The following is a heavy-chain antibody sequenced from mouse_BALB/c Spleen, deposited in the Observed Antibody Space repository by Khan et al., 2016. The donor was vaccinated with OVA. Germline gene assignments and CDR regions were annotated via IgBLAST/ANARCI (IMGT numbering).Heavy chain of an antibody. CDR3: ARGNWAWFAY. D-gene: IGHD2-1*01. V-gene: IGHV5-17*02. J-gene: IGHJ3*01. CDR1: GFTFSSFG. CDR2: ISSDSITL. Sequence: DVMLVESGGGLVQPGGSRKLSCAASGFTFSSFGMHWVRQAPEKGLEWVAYISSDSITLYYADTVKGRVTISRDNPRNTLFLQMTSLRSEDTAIYECARGNWAWFAYWGQGTLVTVSA.